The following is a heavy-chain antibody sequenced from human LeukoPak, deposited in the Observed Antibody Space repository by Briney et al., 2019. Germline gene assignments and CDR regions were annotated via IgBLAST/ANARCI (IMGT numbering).Heavy chain of an antibody. D-gene: IGHD3-22*01. CDR2: ISYDGSNK. J-gene: IGHJ4*02. V-gene: IGHV3-30-3*01. Sequence: GGSLRLSCAASGFTFSSYAMHWVRQAPGKGLEWVAVISYDGSNKYYADSVKGRFTISRDNSKNTLYLQMNSLRAEDTAVYYCATYEYRDYYDSSDYWGQGTLVTVSS. CDR1: GFTFSSYA. CDR3: ATYEYRDYYDSSDY.